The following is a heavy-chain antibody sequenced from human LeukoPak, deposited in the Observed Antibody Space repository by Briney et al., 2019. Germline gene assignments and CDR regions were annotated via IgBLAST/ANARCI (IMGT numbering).Heavy chain of an antibody. V-gene: IGHV4-39*01. CDR1: GGSISSSSYY. Sequence: PSETLSLTCPVSGGSISSSSYYWGWIRQPPGKGLEWIGSIYYSGSTYYNPSLKSRVTISVDTSKNQFSLKLRSVTAADTAVYYCARLLCSSTSCDYYYYYMDVWGKGTTVTVSS. D-gene: IGHD2-2*01. CDR2: IYYSGST. J-gene: IGHJ6*03. CDR3: ARLLCSSTSCDYYYYYMDV.